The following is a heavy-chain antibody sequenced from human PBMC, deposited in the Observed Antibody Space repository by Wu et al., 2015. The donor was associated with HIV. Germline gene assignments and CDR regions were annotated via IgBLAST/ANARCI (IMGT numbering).Heavy chain of an antibody. D-gene: IGHD2-21*01. Sequence: QVQLVQSGAEVKKPGASVKVSCKASGYTFTGYYMHWVRQAPGQGLEWMGWINPNSGGTNYAQKFQGRVTMTRDTSISTAYMELSRLRSDDTAVYYCARFPGLGASILWSRGGNWFDPWGQGTLVTVSS. CDR2: INPNSGGT. V-gene: IGHV1-2*02. CDR3: ARFPGLGASILWSRGGNWFDP. CDR1: GYTFTGYY. J-gene: IGHJ5*02.